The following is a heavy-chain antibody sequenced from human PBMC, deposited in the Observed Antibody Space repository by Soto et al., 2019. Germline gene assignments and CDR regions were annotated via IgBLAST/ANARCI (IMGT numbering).Heavy chain of an antibody. CDR3: ATARLGMGRFFDN. V-gene: IGHV4-59*01. CDR1: SGSTSRYY. Sequence: SETLSLTCSVSSGSTSRYYWTWIRQPPGKGLEWIGHVSYSGSTDYNPSLKGRVTISQDTSTNQFSLNLNSVTAADTAIYFCATARLGMGRFFDNWGRGTLVTVS. CDR2: VSYSGST. D-gene: IGHD7-27*01. J-gene: IGHJ4*02.